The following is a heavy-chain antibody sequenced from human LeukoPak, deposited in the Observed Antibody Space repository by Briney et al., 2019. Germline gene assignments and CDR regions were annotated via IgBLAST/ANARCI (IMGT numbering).Heavy chain of an antibody. CDR3: ARDYGQQWLVRGFDY. Sequence: GGSLRLSCAASGFTFSSYSINWVRQAPGKGLEWVSSISSSSSYIYYADSVKGRFTISRDNAKNSLYLQMNSLRAEDTAVYYCARDYGQQWLVRGFDYWGQGTLVTVSS. V-gene: IGHV3-21*01. CDR2: ISSSSSYI. J-gene: IGHJ4*02. CDR1: GFTFSSYS. D-gene: IGHD6-19*01.